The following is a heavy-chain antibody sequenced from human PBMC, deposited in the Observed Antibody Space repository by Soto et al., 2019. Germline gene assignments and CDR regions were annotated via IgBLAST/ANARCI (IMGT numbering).Heavy chain of an antibody. D-gene: IGHD3-10*01. CDR3: ARVGFGELLVHGMDV. J-gene: IGHJ6*02. V-gene: IGHV4-30-4*01. Sequence: QVQLQESGPGLVKPSQTLSLTCTVSGGSISSGDYYWSWIRQPPGKGLEWIGYIYYSGSTYYNPSLKSRVTISVDTSKNQFSLKLSSVTAADTAVYYCARVGFGELLVHGMDVWGQGTTVTVSS. CDR1: GGSISSGDYY. CDR2: IYYSGST.